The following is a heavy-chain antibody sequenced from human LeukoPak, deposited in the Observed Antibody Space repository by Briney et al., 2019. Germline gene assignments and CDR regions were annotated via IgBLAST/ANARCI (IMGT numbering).Heavy chain of an antibody. D-gene: IGHD6-19*01. Sequence: SETLSLTCTVSGGSISSESWSWIRQPPGEGLEWIGYISYNGITKYNPSLKSRVTMSADTSKNQFSLKLSSITAADTAAYYCVRGGQSSGWFGGYFDYWGQGTLVSVSS. CDR1: GGSISSES. V-gene: IGHV4-59*13. CDR3: VRGGQSSGWFGGYFDY. CDR2: ISYNGIT. J-gene: IGHJ4*02.